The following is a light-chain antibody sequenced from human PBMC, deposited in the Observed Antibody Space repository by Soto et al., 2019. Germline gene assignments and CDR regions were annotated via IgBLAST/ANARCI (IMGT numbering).Light chain of an antibody. CDR3: RSYSSSSTLMI. Sequence: QSALAQAASVSGSPGQSITISCTGTTSDIGAYNYVSWYQHHPGKAPKVMIYDVSNRPSGVSIRFSGSKSGTTASLTISGLRAEDEADYYCRSYSSSSTLMIFGGGTKVTVL. CDR2: DVS. CDR1: TSDIGAYNY. V-gene: IGLV2-14*03. J-gene: IGLJ2*01.